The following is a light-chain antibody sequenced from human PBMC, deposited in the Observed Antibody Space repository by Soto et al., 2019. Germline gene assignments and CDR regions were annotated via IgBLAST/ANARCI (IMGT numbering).Light chain of an antibody. CDR1: QSLSTW. J-gene: IGKJ1*01. V-gene: IGKV1-5*01. CDR3: LQDYNYPQT. Sequence: DIQLTQSPYTLSASVGDRVSITCRASQSLSTWLAWFQQKPGKAPKLLIYDVSILQSGVPSRFSGSGSGTEFTLTISSLQPEDSATYYCLQDYNYPQTFGQGTKVEIK. CDR2: DVS.